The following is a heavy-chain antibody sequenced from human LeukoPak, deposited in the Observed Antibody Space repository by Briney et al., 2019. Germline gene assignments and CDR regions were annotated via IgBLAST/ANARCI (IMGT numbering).Heavy chain of an antibody. CDR3: ARGGSGSYYRTLDGMDV. V-gene: IGHV1-2*06. CDR1: GYTFTGYY. D-gene: IGHD3-10*01. Sequence: RASVKVSCKASGYTFTGYYMHWVRQAPGQGLEWMGRINPNSGGTNYAQKFQGRVTMTRDTSISTAYMELSRLRSDDTAVYYCARGGSGSYYRTLDGMDVWGQGTTVTVSS. J-gene: IGHJ6*02. CDR2: INPNSGGT.